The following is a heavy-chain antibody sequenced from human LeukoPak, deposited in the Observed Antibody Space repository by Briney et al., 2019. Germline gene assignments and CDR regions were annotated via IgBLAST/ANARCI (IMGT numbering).Heavy chain of an antibody. D-gene: IGHD1-14*01. CDR1: GGSISSQY. J-gene: IGHJ3*02. CDR2: IHDSGRT. Sequence: SETLSLTCTVSGGSISSQYWNWIRQPPGKGLEWIGYIHDSGRTDYSPSLRSRVTMSMDTSKNQFSLKLTSVTAADTAGYYCARDPPEDILITFDIWGQGTMVTVSS. V-gene: IGHV4-59*11. CDR3: ARDPPEDILITFDI.